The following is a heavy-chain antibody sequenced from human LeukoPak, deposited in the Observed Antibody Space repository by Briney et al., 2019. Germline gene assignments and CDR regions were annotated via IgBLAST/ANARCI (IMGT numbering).Heavy chain of an antibody. J-gene: IGHJ4*02. V-gene: IGHV3-7*04. D-gene: IGHD1-1*01. CDR3: ARGDDFSRDH. CDR1: GFTFSNFW. Sequence: QPGGSLRLSCAISGFTFSNFWMSWVRQAPGRGLEWVANIHPEGNEKYHLESVKGRFTISRDNINNLLFLQMNALRVEDTAIYYCARGDDFSRDHWGQGTLVTVSS. CDR2: IHPEGNEK.